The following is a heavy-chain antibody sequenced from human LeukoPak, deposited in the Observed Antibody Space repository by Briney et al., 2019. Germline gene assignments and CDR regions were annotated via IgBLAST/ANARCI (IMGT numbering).Heavy chain of an antibody. CDR2: ISSRSSSI. CDR1: GFTFSSYS. CDR3: ARGDSSYNPCYFDY. Sequence: GGSLRLSCAASGFTFSSYSMNWVRQAPGKGLEWVSYISSRSSSISYPDSVRGRFTISRDNAKNSLYLQMNSLRAEDTAVYYCARGDSSYNPCYFDYWGQGILVTVSS. J-gene: IGHJ4*02. V-gene: IGHV3-48*04. D-gene: IGHD1-14*01.